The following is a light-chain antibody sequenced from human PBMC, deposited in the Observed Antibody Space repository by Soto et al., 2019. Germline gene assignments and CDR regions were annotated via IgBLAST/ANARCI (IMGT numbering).Light chain of an antibody. Sequence: IVLTQSPATLSLSPGERATLSCRASQSVSSYLAWYQHKPGQAPSLLIYDASNRATGIPARFSGSGSGTDFTLTISSLEPEDFALYYCQQRSNWPSFGQGTRLEIK. J-gene: IGKJ5*01. CDR1: QSVSSY. CDR2: DAS. CDR3: QQRSNWPS. V-gene: IGKV3-11*01.